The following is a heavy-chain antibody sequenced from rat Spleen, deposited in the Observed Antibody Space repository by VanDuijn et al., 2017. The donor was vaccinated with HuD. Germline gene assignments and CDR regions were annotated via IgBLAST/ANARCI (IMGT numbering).Heavy chain of an antibody. CDR3: ATEGRFAY. CDR2: IKAKSNNYAT. Sequence: EVQVLESGGGLVQPGNSLKLSCATSGFTFSSAWMYWYRQFPEKRLEWIARIKAKSNNYATDYTESVKGRFTISRDDSKSSIYLQMNNLKEEDTAIYYCATEGRFAYWGQGTLVTVSS. D-gene: IGHD1-11*01. J-gene: IGHJ3*01. CDR1: GFTFSSAW. V-gene: IGHV6-6*01.